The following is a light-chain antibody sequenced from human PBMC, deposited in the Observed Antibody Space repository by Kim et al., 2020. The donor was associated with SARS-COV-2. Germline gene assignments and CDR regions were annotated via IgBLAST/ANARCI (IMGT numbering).Light chain of an antibody. CDR3: SSYTSSSTVV. CDR2: DVS. J-gene: IGLJ2*01. CDR1: RSGVGGYYV. Sequence: GQSITISCTGTRSGVGGYYVVSWYQRPPGKAPKLMIYDVSNRPSGVSNRFSGSKSGNTASLTISGLQAEDEADYYCSSYTSSSTVVFGGGTQLTVL. V-gene: IGLV2-14*03.